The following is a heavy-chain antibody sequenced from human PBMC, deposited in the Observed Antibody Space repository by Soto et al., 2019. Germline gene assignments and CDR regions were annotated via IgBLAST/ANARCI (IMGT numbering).Heavy chain of an antibody. CDR2: INAYNGNT. Sequence: QVQLVQSGAEVKKPGASVKVSCKDSGYTFTSYGISWVRKAHGQGLEWMGWINAYNGNTNYAQRLQGIVTMTTDTSTSTAYMELRSLRSDDTAVYYCASDVGYGLIDYWGQGTLVTVSS. CDR1: GYTFTSYG. CDR3: ASDVGYGLIDY. D-gene: IGHD5-18*01. V-gene: IGHV1-18*01. J-gene: IGHJ4*02.